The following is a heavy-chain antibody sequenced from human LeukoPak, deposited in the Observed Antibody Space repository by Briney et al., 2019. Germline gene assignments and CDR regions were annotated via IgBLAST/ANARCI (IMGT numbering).Heavy chain of an antibody. CDR3: ARHPPMIVVSAYYMDV. D-gene: IGHD3-22*01. V-gene: IGHV4-59*08. Sequence: PSETLSLTCTVSGGSISSYYWSWIRQPPGKGLEWIGYIYYSGSTNYNPSLKSRVTISVDTSKNQFSLKLSSVTAADTAVYYCARHPPMIVVSAYYMDVWGKGTTVTVSS. CDR2: IYYSGST. CDR1: GGSISSYY. J-gene: IGHJ6*03.